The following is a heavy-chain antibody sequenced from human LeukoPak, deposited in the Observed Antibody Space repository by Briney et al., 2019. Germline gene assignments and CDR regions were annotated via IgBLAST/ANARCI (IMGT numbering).Heavy chain of an antibody. D-gene: IGHD4-23*01. J-gene: IGHJ4*02. Sequence: GGSLRLSCAASGFTFSTYAMNWVRQAPGKGLEWVSSISSSSSYIYYADSVKGRFTTSRDNAKNSLFLQMNSLRVDDTAVYCCARDRGYSTFDYWGQGTLVTVSS. CDR2: ISSSSSYI. CDR3: ARDRGYSTFDY. CDR1: GFTFSTYA. V-gene: IGHV3-21*03.